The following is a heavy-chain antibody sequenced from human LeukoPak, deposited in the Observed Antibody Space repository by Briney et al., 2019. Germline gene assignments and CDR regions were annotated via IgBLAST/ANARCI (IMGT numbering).Heavy chain of an antibody. D-gene: IGHD3-16*01. V-gene: IGHV3-74*01. CDR2: INSDGSDT. Sequence: GGSLRLSCAASGFTFSSSWMHWVRQAPGKGLVWVSRINSDGSDTYYADSVKGRITISRDNAKNTLSLQMNSLRTDDTAVYYCARGLRPVDYWGRGTLVTVSS. CDR3: ARGLRPVDY. CDR1: GFTFSSSW. J-gene: IGHJ4*02.